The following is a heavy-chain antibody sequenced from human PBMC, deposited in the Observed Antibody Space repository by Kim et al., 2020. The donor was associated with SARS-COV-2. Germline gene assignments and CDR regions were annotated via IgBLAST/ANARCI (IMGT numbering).Heavy chain of an antibody. V-gene: IGHV4-34*01. Sequence: SETLSLTCAVYGGSFSGYYWSWIRQPPGKGLEWIGEINHSGSTNYNPSLKSRVTISVDTSKNQFSLKLSSVTAADTAVYYCARGDFWSGSHGMDVWGPGSTVTVSS. D-gene: IGHD3-3*01. J-gene: IGHJ6*02. CDR3: ARGDFWSGSHGMDV. CDR2: INHSGST. CDR1: GGSFSGYY.